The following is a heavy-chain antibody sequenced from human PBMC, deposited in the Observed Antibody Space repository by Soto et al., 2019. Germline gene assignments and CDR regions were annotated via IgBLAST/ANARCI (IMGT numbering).Heavy chain of an antibody. J-gene: IGHJ4*02. CDR2: ISYDGSNK. D-gene: IGHD5-18*01. Sequence: QVQLVESGGGVVQPGRSLRLSCAASGFTFSSYGMHWVRQAPGKGLEWVAVISYDGSNKYYADSVKGRFTISRDKSKNTLYLKMNSLRAEDTAVYYCAKEGGYSYGYSLDYWGQGTLVTVSS. CDR3: AKEGGYSYGYSLDY. CDR1: GFTFSSYG. V-gene: IGHV3-30*18.